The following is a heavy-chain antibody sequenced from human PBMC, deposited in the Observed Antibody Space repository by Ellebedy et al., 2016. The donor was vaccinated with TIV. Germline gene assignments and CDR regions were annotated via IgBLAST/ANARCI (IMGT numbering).Heavy chain of an antibody. D-gene: IGHD4-17*01. Sequence: ASVKVSXXASGYTFTSYGISWVRQATGQGLEWMGWMNPNSGNTGYAQKFQGRVTMTRNTSISTAYMELSSLRSEDTAVYYCAIGSHRFTVTKIFLDYWGQGTLVTVSS. CDR1: GYTFTSYG. J-gene: IGHJ4*02. CDR3: AIGSHRFTVTKIFLDY. CDR2: MNPNSGNT. V-gene: IGHV1-8*02.